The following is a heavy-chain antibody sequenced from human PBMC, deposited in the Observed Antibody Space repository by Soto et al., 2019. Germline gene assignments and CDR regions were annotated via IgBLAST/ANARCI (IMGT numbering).Heavy chain of an antibody. D-gene: IGHD6-19*01. Sequence: PGGSLRLSCAASGFTFSSYGMHWVRQAPGKGLEWVAVISYDGSNKYYADSVKGRFTISRDNSKNTLYLQMNSLRAEDTAVYYCIAVAVGYLLRERAIDYWGQGTLVNVSS. V-gene: IGHV3-30*03. CDR2: ISYDGSNK. CDR1: GFTFSSYG. J-gene: IGHJ4*02. CDR3: IAVAVGYLLRERAIDY.